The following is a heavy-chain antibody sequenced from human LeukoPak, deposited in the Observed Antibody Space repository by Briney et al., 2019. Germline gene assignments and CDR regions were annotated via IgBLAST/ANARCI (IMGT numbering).Heavy chain of an antibody. CDR2: INSDGSST. CDR1: GFTFSSYW. Sequence: GGSPRLSCAASGFTFSSYWMHWVRQAPGKGLVWVSRINSDGSSTSYADSVKGRFTISRDNAKNTLYLQMNSLRAEDTAVYYCARDLALGFGSFPIRGMDVWGQGTTVTVSS. D-gene: IGHD3-10*01. J-gene: IGHJ6*02. V-gene: IGHV3-74*01. CDR3: ARDLALGFGSFPIRGMDV.